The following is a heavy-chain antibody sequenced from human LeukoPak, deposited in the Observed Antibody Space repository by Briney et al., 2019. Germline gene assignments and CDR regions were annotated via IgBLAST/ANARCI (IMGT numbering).Heavy chain of an antibody. D-gene: IGHD2-2*01. V-gene: IGHV3-7*01. J-gene: IGHJ4*02. Sequence: PGGSLRLSCAASGFTFSSYWMSWVRQAPGKGLEWVANIKQDGSEKYYVDSVKGRFTISRDKAKNSLYLQMNSLRAEDTAVYYCASGFGFDCSSTSCSYFDYWGQGTLVTVSS. CDR3: ASGFGFDCSSTSCSYFDY. CDR1: GFTFSSYW. CDR2: IKQDGSEK.